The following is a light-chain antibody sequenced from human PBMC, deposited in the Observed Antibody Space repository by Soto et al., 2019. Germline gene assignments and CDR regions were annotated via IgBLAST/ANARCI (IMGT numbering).Light chain of an antibody. CDR3: QQSYSTTWT. J-gene: IGKJ1*01. CDR1: QTISSW. V-gene: IGKV1-39*01. Sequence: DIQLTQSPSTLSGSVGDRVTLTCRASQTISSWLAWYQQKPGKAPKLLIYAASSLQSGVPSRFSGSGSETDFTLTISSLQPEDFATYSCQQSYSTTWTFGQGTKV. CDR2: AAS.